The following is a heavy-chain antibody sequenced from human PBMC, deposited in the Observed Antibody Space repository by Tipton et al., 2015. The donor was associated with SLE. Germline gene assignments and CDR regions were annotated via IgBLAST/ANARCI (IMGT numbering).Heavy chain of an antibody. CDR2: INHSGST. CDR3: ARPNSGYDPDAFDI. CDR1: GGSFSGYY. V-gene: IGHV4-34*01. J-gene: IGHJ3*02. D-gene: IGHD5-12*01. Sequence: TLSLTCAVYGGSFSGYYWSWIRQPPGKGLEWIGEINHSGSTNYNPSLKSRVTISADTSKNQLSLRLTSVTAADAAVYYCARPNSGYDPDAFDIWGQGTMVTVSS.